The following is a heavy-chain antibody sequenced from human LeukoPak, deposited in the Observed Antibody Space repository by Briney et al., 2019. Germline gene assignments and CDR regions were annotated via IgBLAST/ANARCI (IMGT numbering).Heavy chain of an antibody. Sequence: SETLSLTCAVYGGSFSGYYWSWLRQPPGKGLEWIGEINHSGSTNYNPSLKSRVTISVDTSKNQFSLKLSSVTAADTAVYYCARRGPRGYSGSYYYFDYWGQGTLVTVSS. CDR1: GGSFSGYY. J-gene: IGHJ4*02. V-gene: IGHV4-34*01. CDR2: INHSGST. CDR3: ARRGPRGYSGSYYYFDY. D-gene: IGHD1-26*01.